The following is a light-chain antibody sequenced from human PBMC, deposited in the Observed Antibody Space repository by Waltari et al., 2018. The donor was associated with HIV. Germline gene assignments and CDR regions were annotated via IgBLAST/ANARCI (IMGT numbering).Light chain of an antibody. Sequence: DIQMTQSPSSLSASVGDRVTITCRASQSISNYLNWYQQKPGKAPKLLIYAASSLQSGVPSRFSGSGSGTDFTLTISSLQPEDFATYYCQQSYSTPWTSGQGTKVEIK. CDR1: QSISNY. CDR3: QQSYSTPWT. J-gene: IGKJ1*01. CDR2: AAS. V-gene: IGKV1-39*01.